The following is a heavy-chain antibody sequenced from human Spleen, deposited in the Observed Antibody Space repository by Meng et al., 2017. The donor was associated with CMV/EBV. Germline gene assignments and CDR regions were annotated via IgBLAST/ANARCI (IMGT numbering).Heavy chain of an antibody. Sequence: GGSLRLSCAASGFTFSSYAMSWVRQAPGKGLEWVSHISGSSSTIYYADSVKGRFTISRDNAKNSLSLQMNSLRDEDTAVYYCVRDLGVSAWVIFEYWGQGTLVTVSS. CDR1: GFTFSSYA. V-gene: IGHV3-48*02. D-gene: IGHD2-21*01. CDR3: VRDLGVSAWVIFEY. CDR2: ISGSSSTI. J-gene: IGHJ4*02.